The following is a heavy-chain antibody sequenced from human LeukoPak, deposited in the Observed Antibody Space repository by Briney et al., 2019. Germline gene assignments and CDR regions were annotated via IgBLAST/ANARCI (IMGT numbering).Heavy chain of an antibody. Sequence: GGSLRLSCAASGFTFSSYEMNWVRQAPGKGLEWVSYISSSGSTIYYADSVKGRFTISRDNAKNSLYLQMNSLRAEDTAVYYGASLFDWLLKGDYWGQGTLVTVSS. CDR2: ISSSGSTI. CDR3: ASLFDWLLKGDY. V-gene: IGHV3-48*03. J-gene: IGHJ4*02. CDR1: GFTFSSYE. D-gene: IGHD3-9*01.